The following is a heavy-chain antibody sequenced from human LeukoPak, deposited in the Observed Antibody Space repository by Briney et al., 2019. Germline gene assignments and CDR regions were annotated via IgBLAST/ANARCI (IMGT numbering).Heavy chain of an antibody. CDR1: GFTFSNYA. Sequence: GGSLRLSCAASGFTFSNYAMSWVRQAPGKGLEWVSAVSGSGGSTYYADSVKGRFTISRDNSRNTLDLQMNSLRAEDTAVYFCAKGARLFCSSTSCYLGDYWGQGALVTVSS. CDR3: AKGARLFCSSTSCYLGDY. J-gene: IGHJ4*02. V-gene: IGHV3-23*01. CDR2: VSGSGGST. D-gene: IGHD2-2*01.